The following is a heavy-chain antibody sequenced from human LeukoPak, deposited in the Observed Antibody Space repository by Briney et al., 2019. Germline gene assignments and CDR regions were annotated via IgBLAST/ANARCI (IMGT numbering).Heavy chain of an antibody. CDR2: ISGSGGST. Sequence: GGSLRLSCAASGFTFSSYAMHWVRQAPGKGLEWVSAISGSGGSTYYADSVKGRFTISRDNSKNTLYLQMNSLRAEDTAVYYCAKDQRQWLVGWYFDLWGRGTLVTVSS. D-gene: IGHD6-19*01. CDR1: GFTFSSYA. V-gene: IGHV3-23*01. CDR3: AKDQRQWLVGWYFDL. J-gene: IGHJ2*01.